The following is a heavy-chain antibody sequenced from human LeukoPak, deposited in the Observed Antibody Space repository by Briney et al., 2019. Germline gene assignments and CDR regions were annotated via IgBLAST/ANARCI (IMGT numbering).Heavy chain of an antibody. Sequence: PGGSLRLSCAASGFTFNTFNMNWVRQAPGKGLEWVSSITSGGDCIYYADSVKGRFTTSRDNAKNSLSLQLNSLRVEDTAVCYCARGHYDVLAASYKWTPDYWGQGTLVTVSS. CDR2: ITSGGDCI. V-gene: IGHV3-21*01. CDR1: GFTFNTFN. CDR3: ARGHYDVLAASYKWTPDY. D-gene: IGHD3-9*01. J-gene: IGHJ4*02.